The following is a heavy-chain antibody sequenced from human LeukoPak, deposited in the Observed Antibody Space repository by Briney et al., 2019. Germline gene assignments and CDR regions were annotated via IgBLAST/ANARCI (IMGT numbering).Heavy chain of an antibody. CDR2: YYTSGTP. CDR3: ARGGIPDY. Sequence: SETLSLTCTVSGGSISSGSYYWSWIRQPAGKGLEWIGRYYTSGTPNYNPSLKSRVTISVDTSRNQFSLKLSSVTAADTAVYYCARGGIPDYWGQGILVTVSS. J-gene: IGHJ4*02. V-gene: IGHV4-61*02. CDR1: GGSISSGSYY. D-gene: IGHD2-21*01.